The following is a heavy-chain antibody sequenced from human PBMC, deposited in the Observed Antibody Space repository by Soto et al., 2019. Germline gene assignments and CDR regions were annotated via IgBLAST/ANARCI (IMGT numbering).Heavy chain of an antibody. CDR2: IYLGDSDT. CDR1: GSSFSTDW. J-gene: IGHJ4*02. D-gene: IGHD1-26*01. V-gene: IGHV5-51*01. CDR3: ARAVPGWVGVLDY. Sequence: EVQLVQSGADVKKPGESLKISCKGSGSSFSTDWIAWVRQMPGKGLEWMGIIYLGDSDTRYSPSFQGQVTISADKSISTAYLQWSSLKASDTAIYFCARAVPGWVGVLDYWGQGTLVTVSS.